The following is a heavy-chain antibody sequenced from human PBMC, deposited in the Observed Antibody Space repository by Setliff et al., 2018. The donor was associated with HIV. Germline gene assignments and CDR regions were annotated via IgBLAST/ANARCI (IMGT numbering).Heavy chain of an antibody. V-gene: IGHV4-59*11. D-gene: IGHD2-2*01. Sequence: TLSLTCTVSGGSISSHYWSWIRQSPGEGLEWIGSIYYSGSTTNYNPSLKSRVTISVDTSKNQFSLKLSSVTAADTAVYYCARTPYSSSSDVWGQGTTVTVS. CDR1: GGSISSHY. CDR3: ARTPYSSSSDV. J-gene: IGHJ6*02. CDR2: IYYSGST.